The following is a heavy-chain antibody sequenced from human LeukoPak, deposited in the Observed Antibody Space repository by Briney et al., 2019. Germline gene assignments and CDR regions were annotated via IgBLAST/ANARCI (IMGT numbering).Heavy chain of an antibody. V-gene: IGHV3-33*06. CDR1: GFTFSHYG. Sequence: PGGSLRLSYATSGFTFSHYGMHWVRQAPGKGLEWVAVIWSDGTNSFYGDPVKGRFTISRDNFQRTVYLQMNSLRAEDTAVYYCAKDAQRGFDYSNSLDKWGQGTLVTVSS. J-gene: IGHJ4*02. CDR3: AKDAQRGFDYSNSLDK. D-gene: IGHD4-11*01. CDR2: IWSDGTNS.